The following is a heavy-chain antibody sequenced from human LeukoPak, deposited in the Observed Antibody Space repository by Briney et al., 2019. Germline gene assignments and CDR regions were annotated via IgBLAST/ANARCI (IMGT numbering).Heavy chain of an antibody. CDR2: ISYDGSNK. J-gene: IGHJ4*02. D-gene: IGHD3-22*01. Sequence: GSLRLSCAASGFTFSSYAMHWVRQAPGKGLEWVAVISYDGSNKYYADSVKGRFTISRDNSKNTLYLQMNSLRAEDTAVYYCARDMDYYDSSGYYPDYWGQGTLVTVSS. CDR1: GFTFSSYA. V-gene: IGHV3-30-3*01. CDR3: ARDMDYYDSSGYYPDY.